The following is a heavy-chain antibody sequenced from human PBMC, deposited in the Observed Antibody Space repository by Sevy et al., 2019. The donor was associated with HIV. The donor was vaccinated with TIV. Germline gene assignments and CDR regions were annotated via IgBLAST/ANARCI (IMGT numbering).Heavy chain of an antibody. V-gene: IGHV1-18*01. J-gene: IGHJ5*02. Sequence: ASVKVSCKASGYTFTSYGISWVRQAPGQGLEWMGWISAYNGNTNYAQKLQGRVTMTTDTSTSTAYMELRSLRSDETAVYYCARETMVRGVTGWFDPWGQGTLVTVSS. CDR3: ARETMVRGVTGWFDP. CDR1: GYTFTSYG. D-gene: IGHD3-10*01. CDR2: ISAYNGNT.